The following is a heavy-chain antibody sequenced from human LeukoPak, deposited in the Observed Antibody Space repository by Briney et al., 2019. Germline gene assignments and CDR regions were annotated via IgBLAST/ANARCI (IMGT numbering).Heavy chain of an antibody. V-gene: IGHV6-1*01. D-gene: IGHD1-26*01. CDR2: TYYRSKWYN. CDR3: ARDRGSLRYYFDY. CDR1: GDSVSTYSGA. Sequence: SQTLSLTCAISGDSVSTYSGAWNWIRQSPSRGLEWLGSTYYRSKWYNDYALSVKSRITINPDTSKNQFSLQLNSVTPEDTAVYYCARDRGSLRYYFDYWGQGTLVTVSS. J-gene: IGHJ4*02.